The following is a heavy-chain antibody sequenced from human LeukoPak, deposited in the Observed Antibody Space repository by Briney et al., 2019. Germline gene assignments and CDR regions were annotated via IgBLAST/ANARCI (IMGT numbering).Heavy chain of an antibody. Sequence: ASETLSLTCTVSGGSISSYYWSWIRQPAGKGLEWIGRIYTSGSTNYNPPLKSRVTMSVDTSKNQFSLKLSSVTAADTAVYYCARDRPVLLWFGELLPQSSDAFDIWGQGTMVTVSS. J-gene: IGHJ3*02. CDR1: GGSISSYY. D-gene: IGHD3-10*01. V-gene: IGHV4-4*07. CDR3: ARDRPVLLWFGELLPQSSDAFDI. CDR2: IYTSGST.